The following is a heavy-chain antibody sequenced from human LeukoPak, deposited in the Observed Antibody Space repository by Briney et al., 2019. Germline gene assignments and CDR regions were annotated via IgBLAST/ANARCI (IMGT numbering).Heavy chain of an antibody. Sequence: SETLSLTCAVYGGSFSGYYWSWIRQPPGKGLEWIGEIYHSGSTNDNPSLKSRVTISIDTSKNQFSLKLNSVTAADTAVYYCARGTGVTHYHYYGMDVWGQGTTVTVSS. J-gene: IGHJ6*02. CDR2: IYHSGST. V-gene: IGHV4-34*01. CDR3: ARGTGVTHYHYYGMDV. CDR1: GGSFSGYY. D-gene: IGHD2-21*02.